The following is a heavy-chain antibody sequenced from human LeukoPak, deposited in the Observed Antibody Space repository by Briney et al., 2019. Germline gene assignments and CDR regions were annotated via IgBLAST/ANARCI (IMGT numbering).Heavy chain of an antibody. D-gene: IGHD5-24*01. CDR2: INPNSGGT. CDR3: ARHRSRDGYNFDLDY. CDR1: GYTFTGYY. J-gene: IGHJ4*02. V-gene: IGHV1-2*02. Sequence: ASVKVSCKASGYTFTGYYMHWVRQAPGQGLEWMGWINPNSGGTNYAQKFQGRVTMTRDTSISTAYMELSRLRSDDTAVYYCARHRSRDGYNFDLDYWGQGTLVTVSS.